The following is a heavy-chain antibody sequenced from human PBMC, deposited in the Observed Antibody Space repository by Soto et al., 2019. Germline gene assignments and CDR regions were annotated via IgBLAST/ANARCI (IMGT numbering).Heavy chain of an antibody. CDR3: ARDLLGASGRERANYYMDV. Sequence: EVQLLESGGGLVQPGGSLRLSCAASGFTFNNYVMTWVRQAPGKGLEWVSAISGSGVSTYYADSVKGRSSISRDNPKNTLFLQMNSRRAEDTDVYYCARDLLGASGRERANYYMDVWGKGTTVTVSS. D-gene: IGHD3-10*01. V-gene: IGHV3-23*01. CDR1: GFTFNNYV. CDR2: ISGSGVST. J-gene: IGHJ6*03.